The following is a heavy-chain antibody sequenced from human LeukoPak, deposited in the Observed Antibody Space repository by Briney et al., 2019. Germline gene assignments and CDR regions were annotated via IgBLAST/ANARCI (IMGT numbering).Heavy chain of an antibody. D-gene: IGHD1-26*01. CDR2: IYYSGST. Sequence: PSETLSLTCTVSGGSISSSSYYWGWIRQPPGKGLEWIGSIYYSGSTYYNPSPKSRVTISVDTSKNQFSLKLSSVTAADTAVYYCAGVYSGYDYYMDVWGKGTTVTVSS. V-gene: IGHV4-39*01. CDR3: AGVYSGYDYYMDV. CDR1: GGSISSSSYY. J-gene: IGHJ6*03.